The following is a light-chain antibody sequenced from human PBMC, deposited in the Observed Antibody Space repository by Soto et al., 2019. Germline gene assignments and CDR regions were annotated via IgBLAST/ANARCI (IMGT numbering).Light chain of an antibody. Sequence: NFMLTQPHSVSESPGKTVTISCTGSSGSIATNYVQWYQQRPGSAPTTVIYEDTQRPSGVPERFSGSSDSSSNSASLTISGLKTEDEADYYCQSYDGSNPDVVFGGGTKLTVL. CDR3: QSYDGSNPDVV. J-gene: IGLJ2*01. V-gene: IGLV6-57*02. CDR2: EDT. CDR1: SGSIATNY.